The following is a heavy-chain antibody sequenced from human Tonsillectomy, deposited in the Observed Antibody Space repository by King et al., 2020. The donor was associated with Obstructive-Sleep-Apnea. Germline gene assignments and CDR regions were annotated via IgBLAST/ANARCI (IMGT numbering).Heavy chain of an antibody. Sequence: VQLVESGGGVVQPGRSLRLSCAASGFSFSNYGMHWVRQAPGKGLEWVAFIRSDGSNKYYADSVKGRFTISRDNSKNTLYLQMNSLRAADTAVYYCAKVHLVRGVIRTYYYHMDVWGQGTTVTVSS. J-gene: IGHJ6*02. CDR1: GFSFSNYG. CDR2: IRSDGSNK. V-gene: IGHV3-30*02. D-gene: IGHD3-10*01. CDR3: AKVHLVRGVIRTYYYHMDV.